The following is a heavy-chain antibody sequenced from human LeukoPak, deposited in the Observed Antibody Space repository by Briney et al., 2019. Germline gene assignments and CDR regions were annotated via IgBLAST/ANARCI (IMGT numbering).Heavy chain of an antibody. Sequence: ASVKVSCTASGYTFITNDYIYWVRQAPGQGLEWMGIINPSAGSTSYAQKFQGRVTMTRDTSTNTVYIELSSLRSDDTAVYYGARGPYSSSSYYYDYWGQGTPVTVSS. CDR3: ARGPYSSSSYYYDY. CDR2: INPSAGST. J-gene: IGHJ4*02. V-gene: IGHV1-46*01. D-gene: IGHD6-6*01. CDR1: GYTFITNDY.